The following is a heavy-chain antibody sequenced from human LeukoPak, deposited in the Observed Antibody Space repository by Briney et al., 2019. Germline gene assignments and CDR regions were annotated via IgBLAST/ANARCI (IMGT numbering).Heavy chain of an antibody. J-gene: IGHJ4*02. Sequence: KPSQTLSLTCAVSGGSISSGGYSWSWIRQPPGKGLEWIGYIYHSGSTYYNPSLKSRVTISVDRSKNQFSLQLNSVTPEDTAVYYCARSEVDGWLRLFDYWGQGTLVTVSS. CDR2: IYHSGST. CDR3: ARSEVDGWLRLFDY. V-gene: IGHV4-30-2*01. D-gene: IGHD6-19*01. CDR1: GGSISSGGYS.